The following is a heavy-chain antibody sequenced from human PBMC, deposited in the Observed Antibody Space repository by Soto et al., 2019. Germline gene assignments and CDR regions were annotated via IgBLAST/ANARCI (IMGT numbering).Heavy chain of an antibody. CDR3: ARSLEPLLGVASTSLGHN. V-gene: IGHV3-30*03. Sequence: PGGSLRLSCTASGFTLNIYGMHWVRQAPGRGLEWVAFISSEGIETDYADSVRGRFTLSRDNSKNRLHLQMTSLRFEDTAIYYCARSLEPLLGVASTSLGHNWGQGTLVTVSS. CDR1: GFTLNIYG. J-gene: IGHJ4*02. CDR2: ISSEGIET. D-gene: IGHD2-8*02.